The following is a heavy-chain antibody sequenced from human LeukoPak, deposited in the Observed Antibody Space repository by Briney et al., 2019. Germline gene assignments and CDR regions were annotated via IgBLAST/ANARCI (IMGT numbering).Heavy chain of an antibody. CDR1: GYSISSGYY. V-gene: IGHV4-38-2*01. CDR2: IYYSGST. CDR3: ARHRYYYDSSGYRWFDP. D-gene: IGHD3-22*01. J-gene: IGHJ5*02. Sequence: SETLSLTCAVSGYSISSGYYWGWIRQPPGKGLEWIGSIYYSGSTYYNPSLKSRVTISVDTSKNQFSLKLSSVTAADTAVYYCARHRYYYDSSGYRWFDPWGQGTLVTVSS.